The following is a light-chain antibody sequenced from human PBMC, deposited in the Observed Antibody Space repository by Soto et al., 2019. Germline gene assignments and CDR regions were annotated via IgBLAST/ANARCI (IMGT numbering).Light chain of an antibody. J-gene: IGLJ1*01. V-gene: IGLV2-11*01. CDR2: DVS. CDR1: SSYVGGYNY. Sequence: QSVLTQPRSVSGSPGQSVTISCTGTSSYVGGYNYVSWYQQHPGKAPKLMIYDVSKRPSGVPDRFSGSKSGTTASLTISGLQAEDEADYHCCLFTTTSTHVFGTGTKVTVL. CDR3: CLFTTTSTHV.